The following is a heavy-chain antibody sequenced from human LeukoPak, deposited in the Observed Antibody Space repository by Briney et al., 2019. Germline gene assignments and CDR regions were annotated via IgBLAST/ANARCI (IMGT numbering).Heavy chain of an antibody. J-gene: IGHJ4*02. CDR3: ATAPYYYDSSGYRLLDY. CDR1: GYTLTELS. Sequence: ASVKVSCKVSGYTLTELSMRWVRQAPGKGLEWMGGFDPEDGETIHAQKFQGRVTMTEDTSTDTAYMELSSLRSEDTAVYYCATAPYYYDSSGYRLLDYWGQGTLVTVSS. V-gene: IGHV1-24*01. D-gene: IGHD3-22*01. CDR2: FDPEDGET.